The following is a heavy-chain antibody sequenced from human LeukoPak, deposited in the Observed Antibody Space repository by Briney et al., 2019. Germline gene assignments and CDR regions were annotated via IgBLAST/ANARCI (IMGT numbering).Heavy chain of an antibody. J-gene: IGHJ3*02. D-gene: IGHD3-16*01. V-gene: IGHV4-38-2*02. Sequence: SETLSLTCTGSGYSISSGYYWGWIRQPPGKGLEWIGSIYYSGSTYYNPSLKSRVTISVDTSKNQFSLKLSSVTAADTAVYYCTPGPGGAFDIWGQGTMVTVSS. CDR3: TPGPGGAFDI. CDR2: IYYSGST. CDR1: GYSISSGYY.